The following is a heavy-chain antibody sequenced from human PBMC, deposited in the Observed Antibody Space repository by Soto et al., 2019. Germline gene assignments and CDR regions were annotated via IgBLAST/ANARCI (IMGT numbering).Heavy chain of an antibody. V-gene: IGHV1-3*05. CDR1: GYTFTSYA. CDR3: ARGIGYYSLDDY. CDR2: INAGNGNT. Sequence: QVQLVQSGAEEKKPGASVKVSCKASGYTFTSYAMNWVRQAPGQRLEWMGWINAGNGNTKYSQKFQVRVTITRDTSASTAYMELSSLRSEDTAVYYCARGIGYYSLDDYWGQGTLVTVSS. D-gene: IGHD3-22*01. J-gene: IGHJ4*02.